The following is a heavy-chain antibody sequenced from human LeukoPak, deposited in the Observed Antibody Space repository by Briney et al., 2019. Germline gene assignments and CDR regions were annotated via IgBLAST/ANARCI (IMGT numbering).Heavy chain of an antibody. V-gene: IGHV3-43*02. Sequence: QPAGSLRPSWVAAGFTPDDYALDWDRQAPRKGLEWISLTSGDGDNTYYADSVKGRFTISRDNSKNSLYLQMRSLRAEDTALYYCAKGVRSGTYYNCFDPWGQGTLVTVSS. CDR3: AKGVRSGTYYNCFDP. CDR1: GFTPDDYA. CDR2: TSGDGDNT. J-gene: IGHJ5*02. D-gene: IGHD1-26*01.